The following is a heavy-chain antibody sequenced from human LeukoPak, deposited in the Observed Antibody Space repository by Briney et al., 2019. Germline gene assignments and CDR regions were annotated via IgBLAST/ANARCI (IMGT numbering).Heavy chain of an antibody. CDR2: ISSSSSYI. CDR3: TRVSEGFDP. J-gene: IGHJ5*02. V-gene: IGHV3-21*03. CDR1: GFTFSSYS. Sequence: AGGSLRLSCAASGFTFSSYSMNWVRQAPGKGLEWVSSISSSSSYIYYADSVKGRFTISRDDSKSIAYLQMNSLKTEDTAVYYCTRVSEGFDPWGQGTLVTVSS.